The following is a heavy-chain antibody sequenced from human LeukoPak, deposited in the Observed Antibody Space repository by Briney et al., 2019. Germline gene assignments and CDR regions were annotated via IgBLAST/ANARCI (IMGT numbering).Heavy chain of an antibody. CDR2: INGDASST. D-gene: IGHD5-18*01. CDR3: ARARGNTYGYFEY. J-gene: IGHJ4*02. CDR1: GLTLRGYW. V-gene: IGHV3-74*01. Sequence: GSLRLSCAASGLTLRGYWMHWVRQAPGKGLVWVSRINGDASSTSYADSVKGRFTISRDNAKSTLYLQMNSLRVEDTAVYYCARARGNTYGYFEYWGQGTLVTVSS.